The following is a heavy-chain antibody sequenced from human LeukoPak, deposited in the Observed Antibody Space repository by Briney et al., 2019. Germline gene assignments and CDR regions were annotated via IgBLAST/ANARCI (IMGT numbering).Heavy chain of an antibody. V-gene: IGHV3-23*01. D-gene: IGHD6-19*01. CDR2: SSAGGART. Sequence: ETLSLTCAVSGHSITNPSWWSWVRQAPGKGLEWISVSSAGGARTYYADSVKGRFTISRDISKNTLYLQLNSLRAEDTAVYFCAKDLSLRSSDWYPGFGSWGQGTLVTVST. CDR3: AKDLSLRSSDWYPGFGS. CDR1: GHSITNPS. J-gene: IGHJ4*02.